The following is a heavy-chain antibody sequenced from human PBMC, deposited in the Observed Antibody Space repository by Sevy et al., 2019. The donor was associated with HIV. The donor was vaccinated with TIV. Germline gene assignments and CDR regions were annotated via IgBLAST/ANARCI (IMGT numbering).Heavy chain of an antibody. CDR2: IYYSGST. Sequence: SETLSLTCTVSGGSISSYYWSWIRQPPGKGLEWIGYIYYSGSTNYNPSLKSRVTISVDTSKNQFSLKLSPVTAADTAVYYCARVTEYYYGSGSYYVGVGRGYYYYYMDVWGKGTTVTVSS. J-gene: IGHJ6*03. D-gene: IGHD3-10*01. V-gene: IGHV4-59*01. CDR1: GGSISSYY. CDR3: ARVTEYYYGSGSYYVGVGRGYYYYYMDV.